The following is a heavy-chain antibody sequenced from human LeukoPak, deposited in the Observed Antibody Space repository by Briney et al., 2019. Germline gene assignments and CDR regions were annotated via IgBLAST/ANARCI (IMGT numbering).Heavy chain of an antibody. Sequence: GGSLRLSCAASGFTFSSYSMNWVRQAPGKGLEWVSSISSSSSYIYYADSVQGRFTISRDNSRNTLYLQMNSLRVEDAAIYYCAKDLDSTGYYSYNYWGQGTLVTVSS. CDR2: ISSSSSYI. CDR3: AKDLDSTGYYSYNY. D-gene: IGHD3-22*01. J-gene: IGHJ4*02. CDR1: GFTFSSYS. V-gene: IGHV3-21*04.